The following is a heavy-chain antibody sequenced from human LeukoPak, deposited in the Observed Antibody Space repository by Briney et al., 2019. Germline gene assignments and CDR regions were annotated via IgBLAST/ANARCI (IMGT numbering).Heavy chain of an antibody. D-gene: IGHD4-17*01. V-gene: IGHV3-23*01. CDR2: ICTSGGDT. Sequence: GGSLRLSCAASGFTFSNYAMHWVRQAPGKGLDWVSAICTSGGDTFYPDSVRGRFSISRDNSKNTPYLQMNSLRAEGTALYYCVRVNADYYFDSWGQGTLVTVSS. CDR3: VRVNADYYFDS. CDR1: GFTFSNYA. J-gene: IGHJ4*02.